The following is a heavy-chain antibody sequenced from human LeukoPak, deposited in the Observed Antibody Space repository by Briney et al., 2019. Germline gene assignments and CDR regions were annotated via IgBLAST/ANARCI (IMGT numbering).Heavy chain of an antibody. Sequence: GGSLRLSCAASGFTFSSYAMNWVRQAPGKGLEWVAYISKSGVTIYHADSVKGRFTISRDNAKNSLYLQMDSLRAEDTAVYYCASATAALGYWGQGTLVAVSS. D-gene: IGHD6-13*01. CDR2: ISKSGVTI. J-gene: IGHJ4*02. V-gene: IGHV3-48*03. CDR3: ASATAALGY. CDR1: GFTFSSYA.